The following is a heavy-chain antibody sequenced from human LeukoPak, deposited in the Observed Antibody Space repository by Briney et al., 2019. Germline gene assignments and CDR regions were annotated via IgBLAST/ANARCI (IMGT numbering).Heavy chain of an antibody. Sequence: KFQGRVTITRDTSASTAYMELSSLRSEDTAVYYCARSSVDTAMVTWYFDYWGQGTLVTVSS. V-gene: IGHV1-3*01. J-gene: IGHJ4*02. D-gene: IGHD5-18*01. CDR3: ARSSVDTAMVTWYFDY.